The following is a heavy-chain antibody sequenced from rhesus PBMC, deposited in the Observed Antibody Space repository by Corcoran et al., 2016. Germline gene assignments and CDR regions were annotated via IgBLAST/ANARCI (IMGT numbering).Heavy chain of an antibody. J-gene: IGHJ4*01. CDR1: GGSISDYHS. D-gene: IGHD1-26*01. CDR2: IYCNSAST. Sequence: QVQLQESGPGLVKPSETLSLTCAVSGGSISDYHSWKWIRQPPGKGLEWIGNIYCNSASTYYNPSLKSRVTISKDTSKNQFFLKLSSVTAADTAVYYCGRVGYNYNRARFDYWGQGVLVTVSS. V-gene: IGHV4S9*01. CDR3: GRVGYNYNRARFDY.